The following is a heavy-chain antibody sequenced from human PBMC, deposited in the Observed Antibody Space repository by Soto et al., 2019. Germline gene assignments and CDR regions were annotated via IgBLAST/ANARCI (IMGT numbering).Heavy chain of an antibody. D-gene: IGHD2-2*01. Sequence: EVQLLESGGGLGQRGGSLILSCAASGFPFSTSGILWLRQPPGEGLEWVSAIGPTANTNYRDSVKGRFTISRDNSRNTVFLQMSALRPEDTALYYCAIARHCSSAACPAAEWGQGTLITVSS. J-gene: IGHJ4*02. CDR1: GFPFSTSG. CDR2: IGPTANT. V-gene: IGHV3-23*05. CDR3: AIARHCSSAACPAAE.